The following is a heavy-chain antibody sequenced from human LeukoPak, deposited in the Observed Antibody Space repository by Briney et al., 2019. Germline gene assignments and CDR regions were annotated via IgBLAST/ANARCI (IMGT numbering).Heavy chain of an antibody. D-gene: IGHD3-22*01. CDR3: ARDGYYYDSSGRIEVYYFDY. CDR1: GYTFTSYG. Sequence: ASVKVSGKASGYTFTSYGISWVRQAPGQGLEWRGWISAYNGNTNYAQKLQGRVTMTTDTSTSTAYMELRSLRSDDTAVYYCARDGYYYDSSGRIEVYYFDYWGQGTLVTVSS. J-gene: IGHJ4*02. V-gene: IGHV1-18*01. CDR2: ISAYNGNT.